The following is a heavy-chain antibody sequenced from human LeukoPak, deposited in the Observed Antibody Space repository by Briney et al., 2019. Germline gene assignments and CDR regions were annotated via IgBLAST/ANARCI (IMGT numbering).Heavy chain of an antibody. V-gene: IGHV4-61*08. J-gene: IGHJ4*02. D-gene: IGHD3-10*01. CDR2: IYYSGST. Sequence: SETLSLTCTVSGGSISSGDYYWSWIRQPPGKGLEWIGYIYYSGSTNYNPSLKSRVTISVDTSKNQFSLKLSSVTAADTAVYYCARDKVITMVRGAPTEYYFDSWGQGTLVTVSS. CDR3: ARDKVITMVRGAPTEYYFDS. CDR1: GGSISSGDYY.